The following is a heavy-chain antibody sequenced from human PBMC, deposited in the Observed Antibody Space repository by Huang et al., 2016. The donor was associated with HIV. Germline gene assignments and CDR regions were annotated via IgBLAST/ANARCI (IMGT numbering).Heavy chain of an antibody. V-gene: IGHV1-18*01. CDR3: ARDPYYSNRWKRNDASFL. CDR1: GYDFGSYG. Sequence: QVQLVQSGGEVMQPGASVRVSCKASGYDFGSYGMSWVRQEPGQVLEWRGGIGSDSRDTSSAQKFQGRVTRTTDTSTTTTYMELRSLRSDDTAMYYCARDPYYSNRWKRNDASFLWGQGTMITVSS. J-gene: IGHJ3*01. CDR2: IGSDSRDT. D-gene: IGHD4-4*01.